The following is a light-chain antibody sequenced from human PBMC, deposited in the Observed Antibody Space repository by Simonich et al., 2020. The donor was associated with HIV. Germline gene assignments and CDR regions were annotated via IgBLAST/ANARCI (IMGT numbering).Light chain of an antibody. Sequence: EIVLTQSPATLSLSPGERATLSCRASQSVSSYLAWYQLKPGQAPRLLIYDASNRATGIPARFIGSGSGTEFTLTIIRMQSEDFAVYYCQQYNNWPSPFTFGPGTKVDIK. CDR2: DAS. V-gene: IGKV3-11*01. CDR1: QSVSSY. J-gene: IGKJ3*01. CDR3: QQYNNWPSPFT.